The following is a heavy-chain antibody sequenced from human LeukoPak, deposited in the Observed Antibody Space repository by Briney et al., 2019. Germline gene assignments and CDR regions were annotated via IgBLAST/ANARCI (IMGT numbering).Heavy chain of an antibody. V-gene: IGHV4-30-4*08. Sequence: SQTLSLTCSVSYDSINNGEYYWNWIRQSPGKGLEWIGYIYYIADRGDTYYNPSLKSRVTISVERSRNQFTLKLSSVTAADTAVYYCAREITIFGVVMIGYYYYYMDVWGKGTTVTVSS. CDR1: YDSINNGEYY. CDR2: IYYIADRGDT. J-gene: IGHJ6*03. CDR3: AREITIFGVVMIGYYYYYMDV. D-gene: IGHD3-3*01.